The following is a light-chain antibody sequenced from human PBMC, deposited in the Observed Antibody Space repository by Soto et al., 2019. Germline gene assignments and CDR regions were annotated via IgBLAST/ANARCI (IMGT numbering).Light chain of an antibody. CDR1: SSDVGGYNY. V-gene: IGLV2-14*01. CDR2: DVS. Sequence: LTQPASVSGSPGQWITISCTGTSSDVGGYNYVSWYQQHPGKAPKLMIYDVSNRPSGVSNRFSGSKSVNTASLTISGLQAEDEADYYCSSYTSSSTYVFGTGTKVTV. J-gene: IGLJ1*01. CDR3: SSYTSSSTYV.